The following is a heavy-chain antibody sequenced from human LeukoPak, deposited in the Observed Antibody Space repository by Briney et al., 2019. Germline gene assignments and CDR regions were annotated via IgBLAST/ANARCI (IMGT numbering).Heavy chain of an antibody. J-gene: IGHJ4*02. CDR2: IYHSGST. V-gene: IGHV4-38-2*01. Sequence: SEILSLTCAVSGYSISSGYYWGWIRQPPGKGLEWIGSIYHSGSTYYNPSLKSRVTISVDTSKNQFSLKLSSVTAADTAVYYCARQSPDTAMAAFDYWGQGTLVTVSS. CDR1: GYSISSGYY. CDR3: ARQSPDTAMAAFDY. D-gene: IGHD5-18*01.